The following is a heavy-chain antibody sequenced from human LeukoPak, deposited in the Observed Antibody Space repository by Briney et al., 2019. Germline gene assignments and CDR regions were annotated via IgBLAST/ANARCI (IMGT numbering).Heavy chain of an antibody. CDR2: IIPIFGIA. D-gene: IGHD6-13*01. CDR1: GGTFSSYA. CDR3: ASSIAAAPGDYYYGMDV. Sequence: SVKVSCKASGGTFSSYAISWVRQAPGQGLEWMGGIIPIFGIANYAQKFQGRVTITADKSTSTAYMELSSLRSEDTAVYYCASSIAAAPGDYYYGMDVWGQGTTVTVSS. V-gene: IGHV1-69*10. J-gene: IGHJ6*02.